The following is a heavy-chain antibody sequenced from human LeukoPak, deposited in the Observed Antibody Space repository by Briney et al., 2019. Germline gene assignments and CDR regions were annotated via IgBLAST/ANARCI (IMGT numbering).Heavy chain of an antibody. CDR2: IYYSGST. D-gene: IGHD4-17*01. Sequence: TSETLSLTCTVSGGSISSYYWSWIRQPPGKGLEWIGYIYYSGSTNYNPSLRSRVTISVDTSKNQFSLKLSSVTAADTAVYYCARADYGDRHYYFDYWGQGTLVTVSP. V-gene: IGHV4-59*08. CDR1: GGSISSYY. CDR3: ARADYGDRHYYFDY. J-gene: IGHJ4*02.